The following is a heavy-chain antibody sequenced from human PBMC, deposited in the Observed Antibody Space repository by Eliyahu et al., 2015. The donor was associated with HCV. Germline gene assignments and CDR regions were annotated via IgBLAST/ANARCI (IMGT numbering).Heavy chain of an antibody. D-gene: IGHD3-3*01. CDR1: GDSMRSYY. CDR3: ARGVPATILGVGTGSGWFDP. V-gene: IGHV4-59*01. Sequence: QVQLQESGPGLVKPSETLSLTCTVSGDSMRSYYWSWIRQPPGKGLEWIGHIYYSGSTKYSPSXKSRATISVDTSKNHFSLKLSSVTAADTAVYYCARGVPATILGVGTGSGWFDPWGQGTRVTVSS. CDR2: IYYSGST. J-gene: IGHJ5*02.